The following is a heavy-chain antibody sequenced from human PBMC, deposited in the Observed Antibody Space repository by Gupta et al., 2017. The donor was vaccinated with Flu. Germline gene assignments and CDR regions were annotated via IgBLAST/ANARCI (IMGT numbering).Heavy chain of an antibody. CDR2: ISFGGNII. V-gene: IGHV3-30*18. CDR1: GFSFTTYG. Sequence: QVQLVESGGGVVQPGKSLRLSCAASGFSFTTYGMHWVRQAPGMGLEWLGLISFGGNIIYYADSVKGRFTISRDTSKNTLYLQMNSLRLEDTAVYFCGKSSLVGTVADSWGQGTLVTVSS. CDR3: GKSSLVGTVADS. D-gene: IGHD2-8*02. J-gene: IGHJ1*01.